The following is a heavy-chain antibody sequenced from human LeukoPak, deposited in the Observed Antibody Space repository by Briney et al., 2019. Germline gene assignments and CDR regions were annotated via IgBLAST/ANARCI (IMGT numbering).Heavy chain of an antibody. D-gene: IGHD6-19*01. CDR1: GASVSSGIYY. CDR3: ARDVYSRGWTFYY. J-gene: IGHJ4*02. CDR2: IYYSGST. Sequence: SETLSLICTVSGASVSSGIYYWSWIRQPPGKGLEWIGYIYYSGSTNYNPSLKSRVTISVDTSKNQFSLKLNSVTAADTAVYYCARDVYSRGWTFYYWGQGTLVTVSS. V-gene: IGHV4-61*01.